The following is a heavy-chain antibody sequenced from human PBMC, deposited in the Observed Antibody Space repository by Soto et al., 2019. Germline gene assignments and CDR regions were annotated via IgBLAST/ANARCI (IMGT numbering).Heavy chain of an antibody. CDR1: GGTFSSYA. Sequence: SVKVSCKASGGTFSSYAISWVRQAPGQGLEWMGGIIPIFGTANYAASVKGRFTISRDDSKSIAYLQMNSLKTEDTAVYYCTRSDGLLDLDYWGQGTLVTVSS. D-gene: IGHD2-15*01. V-gene: IGHV1-69*05. CDR3: TRSDGLLDLDY. J-gene: IGHJ4*02. CDR2: IIPIFGTA.